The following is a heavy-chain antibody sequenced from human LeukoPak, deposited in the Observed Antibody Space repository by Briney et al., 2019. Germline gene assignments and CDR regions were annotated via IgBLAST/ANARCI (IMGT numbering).Heavy chain of an antibody. CDR1: GGSFSGYY. V-gene: IGHV4-34*01. D-gene: IGHD3-10*01. CDR2: INHSGST. J-gene: IGHJ4*02. Sequence: SETLSLTCAVYGGSFSGYYWSWIRQPPGKGLEWIGEINHSGSTNYNPSLKSRVTISVDTSKNQFSLKLSSVTAADTAVYYCARGHFSYGSGSYYANIPHYFDYWGQGTLVTVSS. CDR3: ARGHFSYGSGSYYANIPHYFDY.